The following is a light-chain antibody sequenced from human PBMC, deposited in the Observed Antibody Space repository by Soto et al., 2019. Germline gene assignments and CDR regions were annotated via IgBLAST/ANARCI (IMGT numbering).Light chain of an antibody. V-gene: IGKV3-11*01. J-gene: IGKJ4*01. CDR2: DGF. CDR3: QQRNKWPPT. CDR1: QSVGPS. Sequence: EVVLTQSPDTLSLSPGERATLSCRASQSVGPSLFWYQQKPDRAPRLLIYDGFKRAAGVPARFSTSVSGTDFTLTISNLEAEDCAVYHCQQRNKWPPTFGGGTKLEIK.